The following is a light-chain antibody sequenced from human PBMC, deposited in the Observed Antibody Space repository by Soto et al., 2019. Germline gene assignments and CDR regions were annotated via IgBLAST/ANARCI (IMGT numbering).Light chain of an antibody. CDR3: QQYDNRPIT. CDR2: DAS. CDR1: QTIDSW. V-gene: IGKV1-33*01. Sequence: DIQMTHSPSTLPASVGDRATLSCRASQTIDSWLAWYQQKPGKAPKLLIYDASNLETGVPSRFSGSGSGTDFTFTISSLQPEDIATYYCQQYDNRPITFGQGTRLEIK. J-gene: IGKJ5*01.